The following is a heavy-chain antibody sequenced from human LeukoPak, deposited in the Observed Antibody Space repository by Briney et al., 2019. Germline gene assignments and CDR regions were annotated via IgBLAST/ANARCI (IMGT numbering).Heavy chain of an antibody. CDR3: ARGGASSRYFGY. CDR2: IFTSGIT. D-gene: IGHD1-26*01. V-gene: IGHV4-4*07. Sequence: SETLSLTCTVSGGSLSLYYWNWIRQPAGKGLEWIGRIFTSGITNHNPSLKSRVTMSVDTSKSQFSLNLNSVTAADTAVYFCARGGASSRYFGYWGQGTLVTVSS. CDR1: GGSLSLYY. J-gene: IGHJ4*02.